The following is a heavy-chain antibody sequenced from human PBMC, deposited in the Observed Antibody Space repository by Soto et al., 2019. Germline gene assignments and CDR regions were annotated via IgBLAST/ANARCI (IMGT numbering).Heavy chain of an antibody. CDR3: AKDGGELRPAAPYYFDY. J-gene: IGHJ4*02. Sequence: GGSLRLSCAASGFTFSSYAMSWVRQAPGKGLEWVSAISGSGGSTYYADSVKGRITISRDNSKNTLYLQMNSLRAEDTAVYYCAKDGGELRPAAPYYFDYWGQGTLVTVSS. CDR2: ISGSGGST. CDR1: GFTFSSYA. D-gene: IGHD1-26*01. V-gene: IGHV3-23*01.